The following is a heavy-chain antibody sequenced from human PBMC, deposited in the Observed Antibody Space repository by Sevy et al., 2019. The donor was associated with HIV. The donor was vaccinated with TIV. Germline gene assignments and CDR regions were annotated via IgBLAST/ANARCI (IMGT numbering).Heavy chain of an antibody. Sequence: GSLRLSCAASGFTFSSYAMHWVRQAPGKGLERVAVISYDGSKKYYADSVKGRFTISCDNSKNTRFLQMNSLRAEATAVYYCSRDRVARLKGPFDIWGQGTMVTVSS. CDR3: SRDRVARLKGPFDI. D-gene: IGHD2-21*01. CDR2: ISYDGSKK. J-gene: IGHJ3*02. CDR1: GFTFSSYA. V-gene: IGHV3-30-3*01.